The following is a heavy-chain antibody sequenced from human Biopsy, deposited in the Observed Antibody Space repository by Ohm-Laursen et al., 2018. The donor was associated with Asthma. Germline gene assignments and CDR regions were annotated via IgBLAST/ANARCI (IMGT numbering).Heavy chain of an antibody. CDR2: AHFSGST. V-gene: IGHV4-30-4*01. Sequence: SETLSLTCTVSGGYIDSHDWSWCWIRQSPGKGLQWLGYAHFSGSTHYNPSLDRRIRMSVDTSKSQVSLSLTSVSAADTAVYFCARVRRYGDIFFGMDVWGQGTTVTVFS. D-gene: IGHD4-17*01. J-gene: IGHJ6*01. CDR3: ARVRRYGDIFFGMDV. CDR1: GGYIDSHDWS.